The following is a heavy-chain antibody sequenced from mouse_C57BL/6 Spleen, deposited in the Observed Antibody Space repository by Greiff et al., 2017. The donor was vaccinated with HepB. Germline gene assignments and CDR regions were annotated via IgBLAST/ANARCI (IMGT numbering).Heavy chain of an antibody. D-gene: IGHD1-1*01. V-gene: IGHV1-50*01. CDR3: ARPFYGSNPWFAY. CDR1: GYTFTSYW. Sequence: VQLQQPGAELVKPGASVKLSCKASGYTFTSYWMQWVKQRPGQGLEWIGEIDPSDSYTNYNEKFKSKATLTVDKSSSTAYMQLSSLTSEDSAVYYCARPFYGSNPWFAYWGQGTLVTVSA. CDR2: IDPSDSYT. J-gene: IGHJ3*01.